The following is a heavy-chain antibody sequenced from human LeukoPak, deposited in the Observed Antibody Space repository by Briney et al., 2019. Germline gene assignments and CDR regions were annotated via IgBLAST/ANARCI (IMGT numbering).Heavy chain of an antibody. CDR1: GYSFTSYW. V-gene: IGHV5-51*01. CDR2: IYPGDSDA. D-gene: IGHD5-24*01. J-gene: IGHJ3*02. CDR3: ARHGDGYNRDDAFDI. Sequence: GESLKISCKGSGYSFTSYWIGWVRQMPGKGLEWMGIIYPGDSDARYSPSFQGQVTISADKSISTAYPQWSSLKASDTAMYYCARHGDGYNRDDAFDIWGQGTMVTVSS.